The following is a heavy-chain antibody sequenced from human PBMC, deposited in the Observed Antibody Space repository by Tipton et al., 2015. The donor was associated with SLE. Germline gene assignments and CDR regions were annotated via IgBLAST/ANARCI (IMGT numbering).Heavy chain of an antibody. Sequence: TLSLTCAVYGGSFSGYYWSWIRQPPGKGLEWIGEINHRGSTNYNPSLKSRVTISVDTSKNQFSLKLSSVTAADTAVYYCASTRPGRHDAFDIWGQGTMVTVSS. V-gene: IGHV4-34*01. CDR1: GGSFSGYY. CDR2: INHRGST. CDR3: ASTRPGRHDAFDI. J-gene: IGHJ3*02.